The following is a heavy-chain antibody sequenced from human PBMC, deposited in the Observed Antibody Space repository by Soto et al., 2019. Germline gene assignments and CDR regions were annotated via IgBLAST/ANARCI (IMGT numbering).Heavy chain of an antibody. CDR2: ISAYNGNT. Sequence: QVQLVQSGAEVKKPGASVKVSCKASGYTFTSSGISWVRQAPGQGLEWMGWISAYNGNTNYAQKLQGRVTMAPNTSTRTAYMELRSMRHDHAAVYFCAGGAPSRSTVFGVVDNWFDPWGQGTLVTVSS. CDR3: AGGAPSRSTVFGVVDNWFDP. V-gene: IGHV1-18*01. J-gene: IGHJ5*02. D-gene: IGHD3-3*01. CDR1: GYTFTSSG.